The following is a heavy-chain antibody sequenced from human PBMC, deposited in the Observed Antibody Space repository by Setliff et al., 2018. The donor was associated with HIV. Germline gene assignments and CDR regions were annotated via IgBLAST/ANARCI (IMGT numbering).Heavy chain of an antibody. J-gene: IGHJ4*02. Sequence: GSLRLSCAASGFTVSSNYMSWVRQAPGKGLEWVSVIYGGGATHYADSVKGRFTISRDNSKNTAYLQMNSLRVEDTAVYYCARELYREWDYWGQGTLVTVSS. V-gene: IGHV3-66*02. CDR3: ARELYREWDY. D-gene: IGHD3-10*01. CDR1: GFTVSSNY. CDR2: IYGGGAT.